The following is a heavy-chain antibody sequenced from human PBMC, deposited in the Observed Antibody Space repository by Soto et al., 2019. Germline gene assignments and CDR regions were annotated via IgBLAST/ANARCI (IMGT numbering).Heavy chain of an antibody. CDR1: GGSISSYY. D-gene: IGHD2-15*01. CDR2: IYYSGST. CDR3: ARCSGGSCYTFDY. Sequence: SETLSLTCTVSGGSISSYYWSWIRKPPGKGLEWIGYIYYSGSTNYNPSLKSRVTISVDTSKNQFSLKLSSVTAADTAVYYCARCSGGSCYTFDYWGQGTLVTVSS. V-gene: IGHV4-59*08. J-gene: IGHJ4*02.